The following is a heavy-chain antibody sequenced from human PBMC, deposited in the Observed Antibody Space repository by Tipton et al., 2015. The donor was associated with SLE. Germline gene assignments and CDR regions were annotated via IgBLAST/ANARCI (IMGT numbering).Heavy chain of an antibody. CDR1: GGSINSQY. CDR2: ISYSGTT. D-gene: IGHD1-26*01. Sequence: TLSLTCTVSGGSINSQYWSWIRQPPGKGLEWIGYISYSGTTNYNPSLKSRVIISVDTSKNQFSLKLSSVTAADTAVYYCARGGSYYYFYDMDVWGLGTTVTVSS. J-gene: IGHJ6*02. V-gene: IGHV4-59*08. CDR3: ARGGSYYYFYDMDV.